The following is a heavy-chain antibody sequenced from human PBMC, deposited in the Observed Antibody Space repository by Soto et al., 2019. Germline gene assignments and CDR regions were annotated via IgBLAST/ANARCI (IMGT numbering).Heavy chain of an antibody. V-gene: IGHV3-23*01. CDR1: GFTFSNYA. CDR3: VKDFRGGYDWTHD. Sequence: EVQLLESGGALVQPGGSLRLSCAASGFTFSNYAMSWVRQAPGKGLEWVSLFRGSGGPTNYADSVKGRFTVSRDNSKNMLFLQMNSLRAEDTAVYYCVKDFRGGYDWTHDWGQGTLVTVSS. CDR2: FRGSGGPT. D-gene: IGHD5-12*01. J-gene: IGHJ4*02.